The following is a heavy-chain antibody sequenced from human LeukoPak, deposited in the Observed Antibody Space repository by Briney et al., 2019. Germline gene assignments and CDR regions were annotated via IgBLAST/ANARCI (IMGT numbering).Heavy chain of an antibody. Sequence: PGGYLRLSCAASRFPFSSYGMHWVRQAPGKGLEWVAFIRYDGSNKYYADSVKGRFTIPRDNSKNTLYLQMNSLRAEDTAVYYCAKDNACRMVRGVNCDYCGQGTLVTVSS. D-gene: IGHD3-10*01. CDR3: AKDNACRMVRGVNCDY. CDR2: IRYDGSNK. J-gene: IGHJ4*02. V-gene: IGHV3-30*02. CDR1: RFPFSSYG.